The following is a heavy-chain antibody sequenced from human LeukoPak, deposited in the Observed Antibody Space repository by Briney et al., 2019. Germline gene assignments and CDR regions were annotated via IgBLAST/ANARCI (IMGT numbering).Heavy chain of an antibody. CDR2: INHSGST. CDR3: AESGYCGMDV. Sequence: SETLSLTCAVYGGSFSGYYWSWIRQPPGKGLEWIGEINHSGSTNYNPSLKSRVTISVDTSKNQFSLKLSSVTAADTAVYYCAESGYCGMDVWGQGTTVTVSS. CDR1: GGSFSGYY. D-gene: IGHD3-3*01. J-gene: IGHJ6*02. V-gene: IGHV4-34*01.